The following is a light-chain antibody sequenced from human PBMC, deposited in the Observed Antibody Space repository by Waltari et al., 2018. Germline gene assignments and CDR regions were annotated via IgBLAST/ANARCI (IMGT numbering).Light chain of an antibody. J-gene: IGKJ2*01. Sequence: DIQMTQSPSTLAASVGDRVTITCRASQSVSSWLAWYQQKPGTAPKFLIFEASTLHNGVPSRFSGSGSGTDFSLTISSLQPDDFATYFCQQYNSYPPTFGQGTKLEIK. V-gene: IGKV1-5*03. CDR3: QQYNSYPPT. CDR1: QSVSSW. CDR2: EAS.